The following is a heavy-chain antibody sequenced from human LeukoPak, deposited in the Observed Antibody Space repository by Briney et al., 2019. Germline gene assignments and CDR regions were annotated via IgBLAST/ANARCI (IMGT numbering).Heavy chain of an antibody. J-gene: IGHJ4*02. CDR2: ISGSGGST. CDR1: GFTFSSYA. Sequence: GGSLRLSCAASGFTFSSYAMSWVRQAPGKGLEWVSAISGSGGSTYYADSVKGRFTISRDNSKNTLYLQMNSLRAEDTAVYYCAKNPRQWPVPGSFGYWGQGTLVTVSS. D-gene: IGHD6-19*01. V-gene: IGHV3-23*01. CDR3: AKNPRQWPVPGSFGY.